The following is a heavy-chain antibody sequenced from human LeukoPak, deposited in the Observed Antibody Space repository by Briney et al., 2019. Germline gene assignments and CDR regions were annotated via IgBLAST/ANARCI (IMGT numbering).Heavy chain of an antibody. V-gene: IGHV3-23*01. Sequence: GGTLRLSCAASGFAFTTYAMCWVRQAPGKGLEWVSGISGSGDTTYYADSVKGRFTISRDNSKNMLYLQIKSLGAEDTAIYYCAKLDGSGAGSSRPPIDYWGQGSLVTVSS. D-gene: IGHD3-10*01. J-gene: IGHJ4*02. CDR1: GFAFTTYA. CDR3: AKLDGSGAGSSRPPIDY. CDR2: ISGSGDTT.